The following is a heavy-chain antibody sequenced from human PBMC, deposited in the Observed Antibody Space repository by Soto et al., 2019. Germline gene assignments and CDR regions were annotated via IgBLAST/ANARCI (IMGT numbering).Heavy chain of an antibody. CDR1: GGSFSGYY. CDR2: INHSGST. V-gene: IGHV4-34*01. D-gene: IGHD3-22*01. J-gene: IGHJ5*02. CDR3: ARGGYYYFTP. Sequence: SETLSLTXVVXGGSFSGYYWSWIRQPPGKGLEWIGEINHSGSTNYNPSLKSRVTISVDTSKNQFSLKLSSVTAADTAVYYCARGGYYYFTPWGQGTLVTVSS.